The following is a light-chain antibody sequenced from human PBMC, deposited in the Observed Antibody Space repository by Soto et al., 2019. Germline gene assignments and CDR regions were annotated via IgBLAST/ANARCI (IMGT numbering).Light chain of an antibody. CDR1: QSISSY. Sequence: DIQMTQSPSSLSASVGDRVTITCRASQSISSYLNWYQQKPGKAPKLVIYAASSLQSGVPSRFSGSGSGTDFTLTISRLQPEDFATYYCQQSYSTPYPFGPGTKLEIK. CDR2: AAS. CDR3: QQSYSTPYP. V-gene: IGKV1-39*01. J-gene: IGKJ2*01.